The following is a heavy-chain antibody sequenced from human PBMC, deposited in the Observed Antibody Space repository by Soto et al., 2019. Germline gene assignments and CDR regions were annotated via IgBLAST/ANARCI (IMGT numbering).Heavy chain of an antibody. D-gene: IGHD6-19*01. Sequence: HPGGSLRLSCAASGFTFSSCLMHWVRQAPGKGLVWVSRISSDGSSTNYADSVKGRFTISRDNAKNTLYLQMNNLRAEDTAVYYCASLYSSAWARDYWGQGTLVTVSS. CDR2: ISSDGSST. CDR1: GFTFSSCL. V-gene: IGHV3-74*01. CDR3: ASLYSSAWARDY. J-gene: IGHJ4*02.